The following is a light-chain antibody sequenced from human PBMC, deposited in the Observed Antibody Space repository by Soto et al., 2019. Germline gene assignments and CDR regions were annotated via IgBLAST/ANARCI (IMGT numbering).Light chain of an antibody. CDR2: GAS. V-gene: IGKV3-15*01. CDR3: QQYNNWPWT. CDR1: QSLSSN. J-gene: IGKJ1*01. Sequence: EIVMAQAPDTLSVSPGERDTLSCRASQSLSSNLAWYQQKFGQAPRLLIYGASTRATGIPARFSGSGSGTEFTLIITSLQSEDFAVYYCQQYNNWPWTFVQGTNVEIK.